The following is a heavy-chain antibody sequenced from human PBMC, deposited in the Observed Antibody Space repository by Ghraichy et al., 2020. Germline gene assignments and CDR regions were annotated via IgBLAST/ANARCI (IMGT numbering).Heavy chain of an antibody. V-gene: IGHV4-38-2*01. CDR1: GYSISSGYY. Sequence: SETLSLTCAVSGYSISSGYYWGWIRQPPGKGLEWIGSIYHSGSTYYNPSLKSRVTISVDTSKNQFSLKLSSVTAADTAVYYCARGLLDDYGGNSVYFDYWGQGTLVTVSS. D-gene: IGHD4-23*01. CDR3: ARGLLDDYGGNSVYFDY. CDR2: IYHSGST. J-gene: IGHJ4*02.